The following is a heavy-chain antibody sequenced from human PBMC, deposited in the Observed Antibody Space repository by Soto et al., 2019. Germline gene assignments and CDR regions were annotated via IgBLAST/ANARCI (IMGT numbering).Heavy chain of an antibody. V-gene: IGHV1-3*05. CDR1: GYTFTSYA. J-gene: IGHJ4*02. D-gene: IGHD6-13*01. Sequence: QVQLVQSGAEEKKPGASVKVSCKASGYTFTSYAMQWVRQAPGQRLEWMGWINAGNGNTKYSQKFQGRVTITRDTSASTAYMEFSSLRSEDTAVYYCARAPGGPGIAEYWGQGTLVTVSS. CDR3: ARAPGGPGIAEY. CDR2: INAGNGNT.